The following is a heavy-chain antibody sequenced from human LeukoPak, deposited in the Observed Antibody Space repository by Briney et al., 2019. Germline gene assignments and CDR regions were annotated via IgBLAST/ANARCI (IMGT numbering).Heavy chain of an antibody. Sequence: ASVKVSCKASGYTFTSYYMHWVRQAPGQGLEWMGIINPGGRSTTYAQKFQGRVTLTRDTSTSTVYMELSSLRSEDTAVYYCARDGGGVSAPGGYWGQGTLDTVSS. D-gene: IGHD3-16*01. V-gene: IGHV1-46*01. J-gene: IGHJ4*02. CDR2: INPGGRST. CDR1: GYTFTSYY. CDR3: ARDGGGVSAPGGY.